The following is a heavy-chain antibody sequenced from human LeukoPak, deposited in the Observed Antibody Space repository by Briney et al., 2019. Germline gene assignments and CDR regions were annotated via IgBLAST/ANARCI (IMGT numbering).Heavy chain of an antibody. D-gene: IGHD3-22*01. Sequence: PGGSLRLSCVASGFTFSSYGMHWVRQAPGKGLEWVGRIKSKTDGGTTDYAAPVKGRFTISRDDSKNTLYLQMNSLKTEDTAVYYCTTDRHPHGLTYYYDSSGYYFHDYWGQGTLVTVSS. CDR1: GFTFSSYG. V-gene: IGHV3-15*01. J-gene: IGHJ4*02. CDR2: IKSKTDGGTT. CDR3: TTDRHPHGLTYYYDSSGYYFHDY.